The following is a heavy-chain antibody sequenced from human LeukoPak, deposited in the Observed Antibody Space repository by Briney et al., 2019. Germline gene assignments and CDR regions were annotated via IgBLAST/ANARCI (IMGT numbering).Heavy chain of an antibody. CDR3: ARRYCSGGSCYSRGYSYGYSERHGAFDI. CDR2: IYPGDSDT. V-gene: IGHV5-51*01. Sequence: GESLKISCKGSGYSFTSYWIGWVRQMPGKGPEWMGIIYPGDSDTRYSPSFQGRVTISADKSISTAYLQWSSLKASDTAMYYCARRYCSGGSCYSRGYSYGYSERHGAFDIWGQGTMVTVSS. CDR1: GYSFTSYW. D-gene: IGHD2-15*01. J-gene: IGHJ3*02.